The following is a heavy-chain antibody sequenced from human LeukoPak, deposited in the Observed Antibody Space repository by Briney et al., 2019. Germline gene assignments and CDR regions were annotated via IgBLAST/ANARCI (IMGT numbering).Heavy chain of an antibody. D-gene: IGHD3-10*01. CDR1: GYTFTSYY. J-gene: IGHJ6*02. Sequence: ASVKVSCKASGYTFTSYYMHWVRQAPGQGLEWMGIINPSGGSTSYAQKFQGRVTMTRDTSTSTVYMELRSLRSEDTAVYYCARDTYGSGSYYPPRHVMDVWGQGTTVTVSS. CDR3: ARDTYGSGSYYPPRHVMDV. V-gene: IGHV1-46*01. CDR2: INPSGGST.